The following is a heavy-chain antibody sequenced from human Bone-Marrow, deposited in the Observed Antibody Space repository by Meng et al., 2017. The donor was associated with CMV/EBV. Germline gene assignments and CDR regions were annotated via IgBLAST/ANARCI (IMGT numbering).Heavy chain of an antibody. D-gene: IGHD2/OR15-2a*01. Sequence: GESLKISCAASGFTFSSYWMHWVRQAPGKGLVWVSRIDSDGTVTTYGDSVKGRFTVSRDNTKSSVYLRMNSLGAEDTAVYYCARDRDTHYCYSDSCYGLAYWGQGTLVTVSS. CDR2: IDSDGTVT. CDR3: ARDRDTHYCYSDSCYGLAY. CDR1: GFTFSSYW. V-gene: IGHV3-74*03. J-gene: IGHJ4*02.